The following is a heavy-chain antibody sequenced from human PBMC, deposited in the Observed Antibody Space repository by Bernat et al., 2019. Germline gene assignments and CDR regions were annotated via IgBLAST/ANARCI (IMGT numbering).Heavy chain of an antibody. Sequence: QVQLVQSGAEVKKPGSSVKVSCKASGGTFSSYAISWVRQAPGQGLEWMGGIIPIFGTANYAQKFQGRGTITADESMSTAYMELSSLRSEDTAVYYCADGGSGSYYTGEEYYFDYWGQGTLVTVSS. V-gene: IGHV1-69*01. CDR2: IIPIFGTA. CDR1: GGTFSSYA. D-gene: IGHD3-10*01. J-gene: IGHJ4*02. CDR3: ADGGSGSYYTGEEYYFDY.